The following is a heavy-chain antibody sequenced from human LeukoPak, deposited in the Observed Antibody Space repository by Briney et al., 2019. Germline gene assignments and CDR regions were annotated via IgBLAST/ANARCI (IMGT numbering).Heavy chain of an antibody. J-gene: IGHJ6*02. Sequence: GGSLRLSCAASGFTVSSNYMSWVRQAPGKGPEWVSVISSRGRTYYADSVKNRFTISRDTSKNTLFLQMNSLSPEDTAVYYCARDNRLAKTTTVTIYYYFGRDVWGQGTTVSVSS. V-gene: IGHV3-66*01. CDR2: ISSRGRT. CDR3: ARDNRLAKTTTVTIYYYFGRDV. CDR1: GFTVSSNY. D-gene: IGHD4-17*01.